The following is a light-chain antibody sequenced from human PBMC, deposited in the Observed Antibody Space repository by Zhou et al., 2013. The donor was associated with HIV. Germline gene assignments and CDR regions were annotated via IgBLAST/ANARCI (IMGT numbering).Light chain of an antibody. CDR1: QSISSY. V-gene: IGKV1-39*01. CDR2: AAS. Sequence: DIQMTQSPSSLSASVGDRVTLTCRASQSISSYLNWYQQKPGKAPKLLIFAASSLQSGVPSRFSGSGSGTDFTLTISSLQPEDFATYYCQQSYSTPPAWTFGQGTKVEIK. J-gene: IGKJ1*01. CDR3: QQSYSTPPAWT.